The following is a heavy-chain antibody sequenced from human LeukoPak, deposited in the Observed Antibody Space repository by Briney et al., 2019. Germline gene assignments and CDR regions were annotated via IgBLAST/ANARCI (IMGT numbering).Heavy chain of an antibody. CDR1: GFTFSSYG. CDR3: AKDLARYYYDSSGPAGDY. D-gene: IGHD3-22*01. J-gene: IGHJ4*02. CDR2: ISYDGSNK. V-gene: IGHV3-30*18. Sequence: GRSLRLSCAASGFTFSSYGMHWVRQAPGKGLEWVAVISYDGSNKYYADSVKGRFTISRDNSKNTLYLQMNSLRAEDTAVYYCAKDLARYYYDSSGPAGDYWGQGTLVTVSS.